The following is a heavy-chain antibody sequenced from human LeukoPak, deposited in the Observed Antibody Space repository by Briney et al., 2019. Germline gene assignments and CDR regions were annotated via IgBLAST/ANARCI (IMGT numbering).Heavy chain of an antibody. Sequence: ASVKVSCKASGYTFTSYGISWVRQAPGQGLEWMGWISAYNGNTNYAQKFQGRVTMTRDTSISTAYMELSRLRSDDTAVYYCARAPLGRDVVVVAVYWGQGTLVTVSS. CDR3: ARAPLGRDVVVVAVY. D-gene: IGHD2-15*01. J-gene: IGHJ4*02. CDR2: ISAYNGNT. V-gene: IGHV1-18*01. CDR1: GYTFTSYG.